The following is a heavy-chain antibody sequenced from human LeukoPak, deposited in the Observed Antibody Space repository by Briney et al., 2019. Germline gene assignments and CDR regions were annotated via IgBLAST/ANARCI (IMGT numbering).Heavy chain of an antibody. J-gene: IGHJ3*01. V-gene: IGHV1-69*06. D-gene: IGHD1-26*01. Sequence: SVKVSCKASGYTFTGYYMHWVRQAPGQGLEWMGGIIPLFGTANYAQKFQGRVTITADKSTSTAYMELSSLRSDDTAVYYCASPLLRRRADAFDFWGQGTMVTVSS. CDR1: GYTFTGYY. CDR2: IIPLFGTA. CDR3: ASPLLRRRADAFDF.